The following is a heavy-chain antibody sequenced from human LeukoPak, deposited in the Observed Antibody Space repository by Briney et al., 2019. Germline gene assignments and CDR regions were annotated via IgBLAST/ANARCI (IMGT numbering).Heavy chain of an antibody. V-gene: IGHV1-3*01. D-gene: IGHD3-10*01. CDR1: GYTFTSYA. CDR3: ARVSSVNYYGSGSYYTFDY. J-gene: IGHJ4*02. CDR2: INAGNGNT. Sequence: RASVKVSCKASGYTFTSYAMHWVRQAPGQRLEWMGWINAGNGNTKYSQKFQGRVTITRDRSASTAYMELSSLRSEDTAVYYCARVSSVNYYGSGSYYTFDYWGQGTLVTVSS.